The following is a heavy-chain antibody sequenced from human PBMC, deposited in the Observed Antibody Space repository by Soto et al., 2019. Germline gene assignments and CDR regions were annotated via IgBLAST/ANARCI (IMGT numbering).Heavy chain of an antibody. Sequence: EVQVVESGGGLVQPGGSLRLSCAASGFTFSSYAMQWVRQAPGKGLEYVSAISSNGGSTYYANSVKGRFTISRDNSKNTLYLQMGSLRAEDMAVYYCVRENGAGGMDVWGQGTTVTVSS. V-gene: IGHV3-64*01. CDR3: VRENGAGGMDV. D-gene: IGHD1-26*01. CDR1: GFTFSSYA. CDR2: ISSNGGST. J-gene: IGHJ6*02.